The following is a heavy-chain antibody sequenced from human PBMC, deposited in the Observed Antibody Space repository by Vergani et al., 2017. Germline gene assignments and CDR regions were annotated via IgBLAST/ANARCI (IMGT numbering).Heavy chain of an antibody. CDR2: ISGSGGST. CDR1: GFTFSSYA. CDR3: AKDRVLWFGGLLADFDY. D-gene: IGHD3-10*01. V-gene: IGHV3-23*01. J-gene: IGHJ4*02. Sequence: EVQLLESGGGLVQPGGSLRLSCAASGFTFSSYAMSWVRQAPGKGLEWVSAISGSGGSTYYADSVKGRFTISRDNSKNTLYLQMNSLRAEDTAVYYCAKDRVLWFGGLLADFDYWGQGTLVTVSS.